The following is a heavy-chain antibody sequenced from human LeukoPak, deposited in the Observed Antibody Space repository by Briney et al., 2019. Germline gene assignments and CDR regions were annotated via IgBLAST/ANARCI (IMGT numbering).Heavy chain of an antibody. D-gene: IGHD4-11*01. J-gene: IGHJ4*02. CDR2: IHHSRTT. Sequence: SETLSLTCTVSGDSISSSNYYWTWVRQPPGKGLEWIVTIHHSRTTYYSPSLKSRVTISADTPNNQFSLKLTFVSAADTAVYYCARYSRSTGFDSWGQGTQVTVSS. V-gene: IGHV4-39*01. CDR1: GDSISSSNYY. CDR3: ARYSRSTGFDS.